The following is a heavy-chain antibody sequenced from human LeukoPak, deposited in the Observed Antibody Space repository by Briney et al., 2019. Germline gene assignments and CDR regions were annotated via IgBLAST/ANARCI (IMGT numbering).Heavy chain of an antibody. CDR2: ISGSGGST. D-gene: IGHD4-17*01. CDR1: GFTFSSYA. CDR3: AKALSGDYEHWFDP. V-gene: IGHV3-23*01. Sequence: PGGSLRLSCAASGFTFSSYAMSWVRQAPGKGLEWVSAISGSGGSTYYADSVKGRFTISRDNSKNTLYLQMNSLRAEDTAVYFCAKALSGDYEHWFDPWGQGTLVTVSS. J-gene: IGHJ5*02.